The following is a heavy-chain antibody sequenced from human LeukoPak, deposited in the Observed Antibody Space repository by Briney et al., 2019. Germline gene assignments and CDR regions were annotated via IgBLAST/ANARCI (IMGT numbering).Heavy chain of an antibody. D-gene: IGHD1-26*01. J-gene: IGHJ4*02. CDR1: GYTFTSYD. CDR2: MNPNSGNT. V-gene: IGHV1-8*01. Sequence: ASVKVSCKASGYTFTSYDINWVRQATGQGLEWMGWMNPNSGNTGYAQKFQGRVTMTRNTSISTAYMELSSLRSEDTAVYYCPRGTVGAISPDYWGQGTLVTVSS. CDR3: PRGTVGAISPDY.